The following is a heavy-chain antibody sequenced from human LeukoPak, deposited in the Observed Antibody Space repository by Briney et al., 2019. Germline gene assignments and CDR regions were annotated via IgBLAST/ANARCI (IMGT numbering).Heavy chain of an antibody. CDR3: ARGKLLRNYYYGMDV. CDR2: INSDGSST. Sequence: PGGSLRLSCAASGFTFSSYWMHWVRQAPGEGLVWVSRINSDGSSTSYADSVKGRFTISRDNAKNTLYLQMNSLRAEDTAVYYCARGKLLRNYYYGMDVWGQGTTVTVSS. D-gene: IGHD2-15*01. J-gene: IGHJ6*02. CDR1: GFTFSSYW. V-gene: IGHV3-74*01.